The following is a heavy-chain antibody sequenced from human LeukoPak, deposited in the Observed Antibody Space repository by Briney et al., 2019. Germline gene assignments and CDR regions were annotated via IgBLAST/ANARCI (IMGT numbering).Heavy chain of an antibody. CDR2: SGGDSRGT. J-gene: IGHJ4*02. CDR3: ARRVGGTPDY. CDR1: GFTFRNHA. Sequence: PGGSLRLPCAASGFTFRNHAMTSVRQAPGKGLEWVSASGGDSRGTDYADSVKGRFTISRDNSKNTLYLQMNGLRVEDTARYYCARRVGGTPDYWGPGTQVTVSS. V-gene: IGHV3-23*01. D-gene: IGHD1-26*01.